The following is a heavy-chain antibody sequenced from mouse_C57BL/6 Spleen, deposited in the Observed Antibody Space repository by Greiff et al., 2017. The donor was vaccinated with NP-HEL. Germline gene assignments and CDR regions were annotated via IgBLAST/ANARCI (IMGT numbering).Heavy chain of an antibody. CDR2: IYPGDGDT. CDR1: GYAFSSSW. Sequence: QVQLQQSGPELVKPGASVKISCKASGYAFSSSWMNWVKQRPGTGLEWIGRIYPGDGDTHYTGKFKGKATLTADKSSSTAYMQLSSLTSEDSAVYFCARDYYGSSYLYWGQGTTLTVSS. J-gene: IGHJ2*01. D-gene: IGHD1-1*01. CDR3: ARDYYGSSYLY. V-gene: IGHV1-82*01.